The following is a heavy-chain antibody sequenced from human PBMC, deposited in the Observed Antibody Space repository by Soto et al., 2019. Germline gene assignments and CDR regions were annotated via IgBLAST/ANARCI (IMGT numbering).Heavy chain of an antibody. CDR3: AREVLVRGIKYHAMDV. CDR2: IWSDGSNK. D-gene: IGHD3-10*01. Sequence: QVQLVESGGGVVQPGRSLSLSCAASGFTFSSYGIHWVRQAPGKGLEWVAVIWSDGSNKYYADSVKGRFTISRDNXKIXLYLQMNSLRAEDTAVYYCAREVLVRGIKYHAMDVWGQGTTVTVSS. V-gene: IGHV3-33*01. CDR1: GFTFSSYG. J-gene: IGHJ6*02.